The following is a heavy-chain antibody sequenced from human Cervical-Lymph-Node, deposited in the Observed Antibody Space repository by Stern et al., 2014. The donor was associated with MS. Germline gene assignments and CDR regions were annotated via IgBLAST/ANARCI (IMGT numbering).Heavy chain of an antibody. CDR2: NSPRGITT. V-gene: IGHV1-46*01. D-gene: IGHD1-26*01. Sequence: VQLVESGAEVKKPGASVKVSCKASGYTLTIFSVHWVRQAPGQGLEWMGINSPRGITTAYAQKFQGRVTMTRDTSTSTVYMELSSLRSEDTAVYYCASGGEVDGGDVWGQGTTVTVFS. J-gene: IGHJ6*02. CDR3: ASGGEVDGGDV. CDR1: GYTLTIFS.